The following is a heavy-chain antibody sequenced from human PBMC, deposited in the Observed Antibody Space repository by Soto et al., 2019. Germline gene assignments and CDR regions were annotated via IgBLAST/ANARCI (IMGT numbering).Heavy chain of an antibody. CDR1: GGSLGGDY. D-gene: IGHD2-21*02. Sequence: QVRLQQWGAGLLKPSETLSLTCAVYGGSLGGDYWTWIRQAPGKGLEWIGEINHSGTINFDPSLRSRLTNSLDTSKKEFSLKLSSVTDADTATYYCARADRTLVTSYSLDVWGQGTTVTVSS. V-gene: IGHV4-34*01. J-gene: IGHJ6*02. CDR3: ARADRTLVTSYSLDV. CDR2: INHSGTI.